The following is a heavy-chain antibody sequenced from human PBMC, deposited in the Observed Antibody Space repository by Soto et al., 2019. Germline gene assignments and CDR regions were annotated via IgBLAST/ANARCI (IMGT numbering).Heavy chain of an antibody. V-gene: IGHV4-59*01. D-gene: IGHD3-22*01. CDR2: IHYSGR. J-gene: IGHJ5*02. CDR1: GGSINSYF. CDR3: ARLRRRDSSSFQEWFDP. Sequence: SETLSLTCTVSGGSINSYFCSWIRQPPWKGLEWIGYIHYSGRSYNPSLESRVTMSVDTSENQFSLKLRSVTAADTAVYYCARLRRRDSSSFQEWFDPWGQGILVTVSS.